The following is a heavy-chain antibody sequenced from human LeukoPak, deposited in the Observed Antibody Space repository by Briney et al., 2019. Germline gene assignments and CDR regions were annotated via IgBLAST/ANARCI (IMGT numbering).Heavy chain of an antibody. CDR2: IHWNDAS. CDR1: GFSLSTSGVG. J-gene: IGHJ4*02. CDR3: AHRMVGGGFY. D-gene: IGHD2-15*01. Sequence: SGPTLVNPTQTLTLTCTFSGFSLSTSGVGVGWFRQPPGKALEWLAIIHWNDASHCSPSLQSRLTSTKDTSKNQVVLTLTNMDPVDTATYYCAHRMVGGGFYWGQGTLVTVSS. V-gene: IGHV2-5*01.